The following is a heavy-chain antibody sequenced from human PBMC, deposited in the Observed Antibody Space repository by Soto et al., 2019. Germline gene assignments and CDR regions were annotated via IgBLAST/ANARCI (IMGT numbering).Heavy chain of an antibody. D-gene: IGHD1-1*01. CDR2: IDPSSGSA. V-gene: IGHV1-46*03. CDR3: ARGNDLPYYSSGLDV. CDR1: GDTFTTYY. Sequence: QVQLVQSGAEVKKPGASVKVSCKASGDTFTTYYIHWVRQAPGQGLEWMGIIDPSSGSAGYAQRFQVSVTTTRDTPTSTFYMELSSLRSEDTAVYYCARGNDLPYYSSGLDVWGQGTTVTVSS. J-gene: IGHJ6*02.